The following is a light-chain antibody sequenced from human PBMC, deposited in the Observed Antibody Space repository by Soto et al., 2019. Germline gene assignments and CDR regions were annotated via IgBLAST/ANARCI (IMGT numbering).Light chain of an antibody. Sequence: DIQMTQSPSSLSASVGDRVTITCRASQTISGYLNWYQQKPGKAPELLIYAASYLGNGVPSRFSGSGSGTEFTLTISGLLPEDFATYHCQQLNTLPFTFGQGTRLEIK. CDR1: QTISGY. CDR2: AAS. V-gene: IGKV1-9*01. CDR3: QQLNTLPFT. J-gene: IGKJ5*01.